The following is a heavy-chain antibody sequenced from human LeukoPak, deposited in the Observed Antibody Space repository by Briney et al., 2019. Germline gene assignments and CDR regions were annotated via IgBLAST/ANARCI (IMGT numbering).Heavy chain of an antibody. D-gene: IGHD2-2*01. V-gene: IGHV1-18*04. CDR3: ARGYMTFVVVPAAGGSDY. J-gene: IGHJ4*02. Sequence: ASVKVSCKASGYTFTSYGISWVRQAPGQGLEWMGWISAYNGNTNYAQKLQGRVTMTTDTSTSTAYMELRSLRSDDTAVYYCARGYMTFVVVPAAGGSDYWGQGTLVTVSS. CDR2: ISAYNGNT. CDR1: GYTFTSYG.